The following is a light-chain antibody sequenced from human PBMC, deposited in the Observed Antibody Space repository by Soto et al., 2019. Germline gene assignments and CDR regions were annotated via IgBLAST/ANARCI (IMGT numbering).Light chain of an antibody. J-gene: IGLJ1*01. V-gene: IGLV1-36*01. CDR1: SSNIGNNA. Sequence: QSVLTQPPSVSEAPRQRVTISCSGSSSNIGNNAVNWYHQLPGKAPRLLIYYDDLPPSGVSDRFSGSKSGTSASLAISGLQSEDEADYYCAPWDDSLNGPYVFGTGTKLTVL. CDR2: YDD. CDR3: APWDDSLNGPYV.